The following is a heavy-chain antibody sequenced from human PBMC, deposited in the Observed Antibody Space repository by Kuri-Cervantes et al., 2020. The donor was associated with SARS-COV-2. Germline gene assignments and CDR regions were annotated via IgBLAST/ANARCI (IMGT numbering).Heavy chain of an antibody. D-gene: IGHD6-6*01. CDR1: GGTFSSYA. V-gene: IGHV1-69*06. CDR2: IIPIFGTA. Sequence: SSVKVSCKASGGTFSSYAISWVRQAPGQGLEWMGGIIPIFGTANYAQKFQDRVTMTEDTSTDTAYMELSSLRSEDISVYYCATGHELVAQFDDWGQGTMVTVSS. J-gene: IGHJ4*01. CDR3: ATGHELVAQFDD.